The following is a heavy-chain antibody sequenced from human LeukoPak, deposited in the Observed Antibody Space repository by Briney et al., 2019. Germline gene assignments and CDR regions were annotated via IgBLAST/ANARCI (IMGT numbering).Heavy chain of an antibody. CDR2: INHSGST. Sequence: SETLSLTCAVYGGSFSGYYWSWIRQPPGKGLEWIGEINHSGSTNYNPSLKSRVTTSVDTSKNQFSLKLSSVTAADTAVYYCARAGPHYYDSSGNRHFDYWGQGTLVTVSS. CDR1: GGSFSGYY. J-gene: IGHJ4*02. CDR3: ARAGPHYYDSSGNRHFDY. D-gene: IGHD3-22*01. V-gene: IGHV4-34*01.